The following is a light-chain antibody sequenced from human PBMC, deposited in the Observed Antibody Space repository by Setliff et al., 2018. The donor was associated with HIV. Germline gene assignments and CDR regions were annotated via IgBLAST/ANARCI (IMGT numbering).Light chain of an antibody. J-gene: IGLJ1*01. Sequence: QSVLTQPRSVSGSPGQSVTISCTGTSSDVGSYNSVSWYQHHPGKAPKFMIYDVSKRPSGVPGRFSGSKSGNTASLTISGLQAEDEADYYCCSYAGRYTYVFGTGTKVTVL. CDR2: DVS. CDR1: SSDVGSYNS. CDR3: CSYAGRYTYV. V-gene: IGLV2-11*01.